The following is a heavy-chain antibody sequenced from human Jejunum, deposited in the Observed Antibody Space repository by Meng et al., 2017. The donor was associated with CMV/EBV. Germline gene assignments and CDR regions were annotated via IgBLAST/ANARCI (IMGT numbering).Heavy chain of an antibody. CDR1: GYSFTGDY. D-gene: IGHD2-21*02. CDR3: VSLVTLRQGVVH. J-gene: IGHJ1*01. Sequence: KASGYSFTGDYVHWVRQAPGQGLQWMGWVNSGSGGTFYAQAFQGRVTMSRDTSIDTAYMELSALTSDDTAMYYCVSLVTLRQGVVHWGQGTLVTVSS. CDR2: VNSGSGGT. V-gene: IGHV1-2*02.